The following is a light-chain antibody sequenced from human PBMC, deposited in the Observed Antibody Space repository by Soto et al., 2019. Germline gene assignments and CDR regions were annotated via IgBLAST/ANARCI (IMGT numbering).Light chain of an antibody. CDR1: SSDVGSYNL. Sequence: QSVLTQPASVSGSPGQSITISCTGTSSDVGSYNLVSWYQQHPGKAPKLMIYEVTKRPSGVSNRFSGSKSGNTASLTISGLQAEDEAVYYCRSYTSSSTYVFGTGTKVTVL. CDR2: EVT. CDR3: RSYTSSSTYV. J-gene: IGLJ1*01. V-gene: IGLV2-14*02.